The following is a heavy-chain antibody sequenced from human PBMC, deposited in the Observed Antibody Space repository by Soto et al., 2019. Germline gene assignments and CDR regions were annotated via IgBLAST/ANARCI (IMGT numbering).Heavy chain of an antibody. D-gene: IGHD2-8*01. V-gene: IGHV1-18*01. CDR2: ISAYNGNT. Sequence: GASVKVSCKASGYTFTSYGISWVRQAPGQGLEWMGWISAYNGNTNYAQKLQGRVTMTTDTSTSTAYMELRSLRSDDTAVYYCARDRSVLMVYDAFDSWGQGTMVTVSS. J-gene: IGHJ3*02. CDR3: ARDRSVLMVYDAFDS. CDR1: GYTFTSYG.